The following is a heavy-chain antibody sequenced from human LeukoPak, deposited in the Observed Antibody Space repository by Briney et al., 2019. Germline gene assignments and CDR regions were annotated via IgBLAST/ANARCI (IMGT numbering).Heavy chain of an antibody. CDR2: IYYSGST. D-gene: IGHD3-10*01. CDR1: GGSISSYY. CDR3: ASIPRLWFGKSTGPFDI. J-gene: IGHJ3*02. Sequence: PSETLSLTCTVSGGSISSYYWSWIRQPPGKGLEWIGYIYYSGSTTYNPSLKTPATITVGTSKNQFSLKLSSVTAADTAVYYCASIPRLWFGKSTGPFDISGEASMVT. V-gene: IGHV4-59*08.